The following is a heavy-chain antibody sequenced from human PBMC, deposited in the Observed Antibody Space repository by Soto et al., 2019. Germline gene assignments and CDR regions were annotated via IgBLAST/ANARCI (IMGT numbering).Heavy chain of an antibody. CDR3: VRDLNGSGDY. CDR1: GGSTTSDY. D-gene: IGHD3-10*01. CDR2: IFHSLGS. V-gene: IGHV4-59*01. J-gene: IGHJ4*02. Sequence: ESLSLTCPVSGGSTTSDYWSGIRQPPGKGLEWLGYIFHSLGSKYNPSLGSRGTISLDTSKRQLSLSLRSVTDADTDIYFCVRDLNGSGDYWGQGTLVTVSS.